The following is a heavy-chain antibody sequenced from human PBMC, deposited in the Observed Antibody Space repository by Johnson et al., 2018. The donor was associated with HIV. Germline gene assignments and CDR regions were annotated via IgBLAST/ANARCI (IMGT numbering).Heavy chain of an antibody. V-gene: IGHV3-30*02. D-gene: IGHD6-13*01. CDR1: GFTFSAYG. Sequence: QVQLVESGGGLVQPGGSLRLSCAASGFTFSAYGMHWVRQAPGKGLEWVAFIRYDGTKKNYADSVKGRFTISRDNSKNTLHLQMNSLRAEDTAVYYCAKCIWGSSLIDAFDIWGQGTMVTVSS. CDR3: AKCIWGSSLIDAFDI. J-gene: IGHJ3*02. CDR2: IRYDGTKK.